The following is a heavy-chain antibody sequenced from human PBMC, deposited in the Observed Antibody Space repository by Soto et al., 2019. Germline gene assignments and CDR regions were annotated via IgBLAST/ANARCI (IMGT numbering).Heavy chain of an antibody. Sequence: EVHLVESGGGLVKPGGSLRLSCAASGFTFSIYSMNWVRQAPGQGLEWVSSISSTSSKIYYADSVKGRFTISRDNAENALHLQVSRLRAGETAVSYCARGALGYCVSSSCYEDDYWGQGTLVTVYS. J-gene: IGHJ4*02. D-gene: IGHD2-2*01. CDR1: GFTFSIYS. V-gene: IGHV3-21*01. CDR3: ARGALGYCVSSSCYEDDY. CDR2: ISSTSSKI.